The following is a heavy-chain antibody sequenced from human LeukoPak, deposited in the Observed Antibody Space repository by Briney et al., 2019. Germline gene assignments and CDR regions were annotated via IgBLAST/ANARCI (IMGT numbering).Heavy chain of an antibody. Sequence: ASVKVSCKASGYTFTNYDINWVRQATGQGLEWMGYMKPNSGNTGYAQKFQGRVTMTRDTSISTAYMELSSLTSEDTAVYYCARVVGRITMVRGVQYYYMDVWGKGTTVTVSS. CDR1: GYTFTNYD. V-gene: IGHV1-8*01. CDR3: ARVVGRITMVRGVQYYYMDV. CDR2: MKPNSGNT. J-gene: IGHJ6*03. D-gene: IGHD3-10*01.